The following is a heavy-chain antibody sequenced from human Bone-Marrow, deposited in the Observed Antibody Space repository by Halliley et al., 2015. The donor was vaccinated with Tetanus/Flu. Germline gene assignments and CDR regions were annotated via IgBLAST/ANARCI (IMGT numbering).Heavy chain of an antibody. Sequence: KGLGWIGEGYHSGGAHYHPSLKSRVTISVDKPKNQFPLTLNSVTAADAAVYYCVANGYYSLEYWGQGTLVTVFS. J-gene: IGHJ4*02. V-gene: IGHV4-4*02. CDR3: VANGYYSLEY. D-gene: IGHD3-3*01. CDR2: GYHSGGA.